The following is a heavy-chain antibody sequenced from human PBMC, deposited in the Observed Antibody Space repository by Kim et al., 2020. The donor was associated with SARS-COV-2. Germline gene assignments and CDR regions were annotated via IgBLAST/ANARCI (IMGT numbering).Heavy chain of an antibody. CDR3: AREGIAVAGTRDLAY. V-gene: IGHV3-21*01. CDR1: GFTFSSYS. J-gene: IGHJ4*02. Sequence: GGSLRLSCAASGFTFSSYSMNWVRQAPGKGLEWVSSISSSSSYIYYADSVKGRFTISRDNAKNSLYLQMNSLRAEDTAVYYCAREGIAVAGTRDLAYWGQGTLVTVSS. CDR2: ISSSSSYI. D-gene: IGHD6-19*01.